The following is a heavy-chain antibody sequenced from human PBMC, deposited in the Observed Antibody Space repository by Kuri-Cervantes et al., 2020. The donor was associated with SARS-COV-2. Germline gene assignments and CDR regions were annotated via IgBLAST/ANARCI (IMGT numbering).Heavy chain of an antibody. CDR3: AREWVLRFLEWSHNSPYYYYMDV. Sequence: GESLKISCAVSGFTFGHYAMHWVRQPPGKGLEWLAVVPYDGNTQYYADSVKGRFTISRDNSANTLYLQMNSLRSEDTAVYYCAREWVLRFLEWSHNSPYYYYMDVWGKGTTVTVSS. CDR1: GFTFGHYA. CDR2: VPYDGNTQ. J-gene: IGHJ6*03. D-gene: IGHD3-3*01. V-gene: IGHV3-30*04.